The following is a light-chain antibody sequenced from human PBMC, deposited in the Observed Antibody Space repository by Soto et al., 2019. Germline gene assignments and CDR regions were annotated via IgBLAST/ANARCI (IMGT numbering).Light chain of an antibody. J-gene: IGKJ1*01. CDR2: DTS. CDR1: QSVSNSY. V-gene: IGKV3-20*01. Sequence: EIVLTQSPGTLSLSPGERATLSCRASQSVSNSYLAWYQQKPGQAPRLVISDTSDRATGIPDRFSGSGSGTDFTLTISRLEPEDFAVYYCQQDDSPWTFGQGTKVEIK. CDR3: QQDDSPWT.